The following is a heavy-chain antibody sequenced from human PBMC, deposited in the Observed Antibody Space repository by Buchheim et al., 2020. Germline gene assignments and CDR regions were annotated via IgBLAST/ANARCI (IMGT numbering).Heavy chain of an antibody. CDR2: IFWDAAK. D-gene: IGHD3-10*01. CDR3: AHRQVRSTSGSFDY. Sequence: QIPLKESGPTLVKPTQTLTLTCTFSGFSLSSSLEGVGWIRQPPGKALEWLALIFWDAAKRYSPSLERRLTITKDTTKHPLVLTMTNMDPVDTGTYYCAHRQVRSTSGSFDYWGQGAL. CDR1: GFSLSSSLEG. J-gene: IGHJ4*02. V-gene: IGHV2-5*02.